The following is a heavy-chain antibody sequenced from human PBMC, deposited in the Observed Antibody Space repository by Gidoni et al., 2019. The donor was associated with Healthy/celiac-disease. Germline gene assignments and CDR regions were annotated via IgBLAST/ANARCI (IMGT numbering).Heavy chain of an antibody. J-gene: IGHJ6*02. CDR2: ISCSGGST. V-gene: IGHV3-23*01. Sequence: EVQLLESGGGLVQPGGSLRPSCAASGCTFSSYAMSWVRQASGKGLEWVSAISCSGGSTYYADSVKGRFTISRDNSKNTLYLQMNSLRAEDTAVYYCAKRGGEQWRVYYYYGMDVWGQGTTVTVAS. D-gene: IGHD6-19*01. CDR3: AKRGGEQWRVYYYYGMDV. CDR1: GCTFSSYA.